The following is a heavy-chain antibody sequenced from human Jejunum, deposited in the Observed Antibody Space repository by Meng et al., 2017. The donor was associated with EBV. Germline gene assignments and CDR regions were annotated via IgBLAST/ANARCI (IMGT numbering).Heavy chain of an antibody. CDR3: ARVAFSYTTRSLDS. CDR1: RWPFSGYY. CDR2: INHSGST. D-gene: IGHD3-16*02. Sequence: QVQLQQWGAGLLKPSETLSLTCACYRWPFSGYYWSWIRQHPGKGLEWIGEINHSGSTNYNPSLRSRVTISVETSKNQFSLRLNSVTAADTAVYYCARVAFSYTTRSLDSWGQGTLVTVSS. V-gene: IGHV4-34*02. J-gene: IGHJ4*02.